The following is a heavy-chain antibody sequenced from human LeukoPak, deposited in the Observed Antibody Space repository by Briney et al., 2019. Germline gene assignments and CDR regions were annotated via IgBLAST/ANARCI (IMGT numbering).Heavy chain of an antibody. D-gene: IGHD2-2*01. V-gene: IGHV1-18*01. J-gene: IGHJ4*02. Sequence: GASVKVSCKASGYTFTSYGISWVRQAPGQGLEWMGWISAYNGNTNYAQKFQGRVTMTRDTSTSTVYMELSSLRSEDTAVYYCAGEGSTSTMWDSWGQGTLVTVSS. CDR1: GYTFTSYG. CDR2: ISAYNGNT. CDR3: AGEGSTSTMWDS.